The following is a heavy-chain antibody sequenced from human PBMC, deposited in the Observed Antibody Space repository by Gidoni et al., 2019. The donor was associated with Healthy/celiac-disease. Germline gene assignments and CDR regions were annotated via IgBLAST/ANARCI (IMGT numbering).Heavy chain of an antibody. V-gene: IGHV3-23*01. CDR1: GFTFSSYA. J-gene: IGHJ4*02. Sequence: EVQLLESGGGLVQPGGSLRLSCAASGFTFSSYAMRWVRQAPGKGLEWVSAIRGSGGSTYYADSVKGRFTISKDNSKNTLYLQMNSLRAEDTAVYYCAKGGGYNWNYYFDYWGQGTLVTVSS. CDR2: IRGSGGST. CDR3: AKGGGYNWNYYFDY. D-gene: IGHD1-7*01.